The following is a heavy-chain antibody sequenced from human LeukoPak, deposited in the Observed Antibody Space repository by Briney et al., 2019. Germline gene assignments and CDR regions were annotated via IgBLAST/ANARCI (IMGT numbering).Heavy chain of an antibody. J-gene: IGHJ4*02. V-gene: IGHV4-30-4*01. CDR1: GGSISSGDYY. CDR2: IYYSGST. CDR3: ARYSSSWLGQYFDY. Sequence: KASETLSLTCTVSGGSISSGDYYWSWIRQPPGKGLEWIGYIYYSGSTYYNPSLKSRVTISVDTSKNQFSLKLSSVTAADTAVYYCARYSSSWLGQYFDYWGQGTLVTVSS. D-gene: IGHD6-13*01.